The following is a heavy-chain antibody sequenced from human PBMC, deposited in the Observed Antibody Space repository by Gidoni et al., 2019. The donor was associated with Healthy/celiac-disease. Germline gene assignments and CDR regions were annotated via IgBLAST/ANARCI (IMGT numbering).Heavy chain of an antibody. V-gene: IGHV4-31*03. D-gene: IGHD6-13*01. CDR3: ARGLSSSWYGLDGMDV. CDR1: GGSISRGGYY. CDR2: IYYSGST. J-gene: IGHJ6*02. Sequence: QVQLQESGPGLVKPSHTLSLPCTVSGGSISRGGYYCSWFGYIYYSGSTYYTPSLKSRVTISVDTSKNKFSLKLSSVTAADTAVYYCARGLSSSWYGLDGMDVWGQGTTVTVSS.